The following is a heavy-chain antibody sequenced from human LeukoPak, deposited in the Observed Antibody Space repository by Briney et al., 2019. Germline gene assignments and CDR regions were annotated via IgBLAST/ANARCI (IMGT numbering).Heavy chain of an antibody. V-gene: IGHV4-4*02. CDR3: ARDTGENYDFWSDI. CDR1: GGSISSYY. D-gene: IGHD3-3*01. J-gene: IGHJ3*02. CDR2: IYHSGST. Sequence: PSETLSLTCTVSGGSISSYYWSWVRQPPGKGLEWIGEIYHSGSTNYNPSLKSRVTISVDKSKNQFSLKLSSVTAADTAVYYCARDTGENYDFWSDIWGQGTMVTVSS.